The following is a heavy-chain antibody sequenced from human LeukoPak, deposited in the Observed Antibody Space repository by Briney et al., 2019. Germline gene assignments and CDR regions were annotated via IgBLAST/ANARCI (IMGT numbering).Heavy chain of an antibody. CDR2: ISYDGSNE. V-gene: IGHV3-30*04. D-gene: IGHD6-19*01. Sequence: GRSLRLYGAASGFSFSSYAMHWVRQAPGKGLEWVAVISYDGSNEYYPDSVKGRFTISRDNSKNTLYLQMNSLRAEDTAVYYCARDSNGSYNWFDPWGQGTLVTVSS. J-gene: IGHJ5*02. CDR3: ARDSNGSYNWFDP. CDR1: GFSFSSYA.